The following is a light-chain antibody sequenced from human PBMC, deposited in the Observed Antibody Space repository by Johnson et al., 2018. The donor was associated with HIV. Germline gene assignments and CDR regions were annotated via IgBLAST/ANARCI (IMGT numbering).Light chain of an antibody. CDR2: KDN. V-gene: IGLV1-51*02. CDR1: SSTIGNNF. CDR3: GPWDTSPSGGGV. Sequence: QSVLTQPPSVSAAPGQKVTISCSGSSSTIGNNFVSWYQVLPGTAPKLLIYKDNERPSWIPDRFSGSKSGPLATLDITGLQTWDEADYYCGPWDTSPSGGGVFGTGTKVTVL. J-gene: IGLJ1*01.